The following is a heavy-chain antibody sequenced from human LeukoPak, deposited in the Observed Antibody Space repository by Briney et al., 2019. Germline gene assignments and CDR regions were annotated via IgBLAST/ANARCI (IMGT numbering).Heavy chain of an antibody. V-gene: IGHV1-18*01. D-gene: IGHD3-3*01. CDR3: AKTFWEDRSGYYDYFDY. CDR2: ISAYNGNT. J-gene: IGHJ4*02. CDR1: GYTFNSYG. Sequence: ASVKVSCKASGYTFNSYGISWVRQAPGQGLEWMGWISAYNGNTNYAQKLQGRVTMTTDTSTSTAYMELRSLRSDDTAVYYCAKTFWEDRSGYYDYFDYWGQGTLVTVSS.